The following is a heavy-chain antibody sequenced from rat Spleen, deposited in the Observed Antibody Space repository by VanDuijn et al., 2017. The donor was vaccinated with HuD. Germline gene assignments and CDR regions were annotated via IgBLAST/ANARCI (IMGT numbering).Heavy chain of an antibody. D-gene: IGHD1-1*01. CDR3: ATDDYYSGDVGDYFDY. CDR1: GFTFSNYG. CDR2: ISPSGGST. Sequence: EVQLVESGGGLVQPGRSLKLSCAASGFTFSNYGMHWIRQAPTKGLEWVASISPSGGSTYYRDSVKGRFTISRDNAKSTLYLQMDSLRSEDTATYYCATDDYYSGDVGDYFDYWGQGVMVTVSS. J-gene: IGHJ2*01. V-gene: IGHV5-19*01.